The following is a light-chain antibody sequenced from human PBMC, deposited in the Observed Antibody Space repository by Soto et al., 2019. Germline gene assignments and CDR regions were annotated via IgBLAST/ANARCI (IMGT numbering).Light chain of an antibody. Sequence: QSVLTQPASVSGSAEQSITISCTGTSSGIGGYNYVSWYQQHPGKAPKLMIFEVSNRPSGVSNRFSGSKSGNTASLTISGLQADDEADYFCSSFSSSSTFDVFGTGTKVTVL. V-gene: IGLV2-14*01. CDR1: SSGIGGYNY. J-gene: IGLJ1*01. CDR2: EVS. CDR3: SSFSSSSTFDV.